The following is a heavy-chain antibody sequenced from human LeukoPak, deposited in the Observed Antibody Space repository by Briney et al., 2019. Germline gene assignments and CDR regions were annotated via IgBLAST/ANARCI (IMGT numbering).Heavy chain of an antibody. J-gene: IGHJ4*02. V-gene: IGHV1-24*01. CDR2: FDSENNKM. CDR1: EYSLSDLS. CDR3: ATDRVYRSSGRSWGFFDY. D-gene: IGHD6-19*01. Sequence: ASVNVSCTISEYSLSDLSIHWVREAPGEGLEWMGGFDSENNKMVYSQKFQGRVTMTEDTSADTAYMELTSLRSEDTAVYFCATDRVYRSSGRSWGFFDYWGQGTLVIVSS.